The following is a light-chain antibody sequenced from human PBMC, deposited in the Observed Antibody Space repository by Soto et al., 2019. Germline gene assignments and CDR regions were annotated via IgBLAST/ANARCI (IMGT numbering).Light chain of an antibody. Sequence: QSALTQPPSASGSPGQSVTISRTGTSNDVGGYNFVSWYQQHPGKAPKLVIFEVSKRPSGVPDRFSGSKSGSTASLTVSGFQAEDEADYYCSSYAGNNIYYVFGTGTKVTVL. CDR1: SNDVGGYNF. J-gene: IGLJ1*01. V-gene: IGLV2-8*01. CDR3: SSYAGNNIYYV. CDR2: EVS.